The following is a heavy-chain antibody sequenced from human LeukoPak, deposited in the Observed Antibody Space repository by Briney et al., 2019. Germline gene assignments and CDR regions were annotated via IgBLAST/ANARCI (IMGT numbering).Heavy chain of an antibody. CDR2: ADYSGGT. V-gene: IGHV4-39*07. CDR3: ARERGEDYSGGWYKTNFFDN. CDR1: SDSFTSVTDY. D-gene: IGHD6-19*01. Sequence: PSETLFLTCTVSSDSFTSVTDYWAWIRQPPGKGLEWIASADYSGGTYYNPSLESRVAISADMSKNQISLRLSSVTAADTALYYCARERGEDYSGGWYKTNFFDNWGQGTRVTVSS. J-gene: IGHJ4*02.